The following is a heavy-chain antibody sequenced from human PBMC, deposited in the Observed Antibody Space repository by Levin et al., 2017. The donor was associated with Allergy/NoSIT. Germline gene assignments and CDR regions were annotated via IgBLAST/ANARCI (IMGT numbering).Heavy chain of an antibody. J-gene: IGHJ2*01. D-gene: IGHD1-26*01. CDR1: GFTFRNYG. V-gene: IGHV3-33*01. CDR3: ARGSGTSHWYFDL. CDR2: IYYDGSNK. Sequence: GGSLRLSCAASGFTFRNYGMHWVRQAPGKGLEWVAIIYYDGSNKYYIDSVKGRFTVSRDNSKNTLYLQVNSLRAEDTALYYCARGSGTSHWYFDLWGRGTLVTVSS.